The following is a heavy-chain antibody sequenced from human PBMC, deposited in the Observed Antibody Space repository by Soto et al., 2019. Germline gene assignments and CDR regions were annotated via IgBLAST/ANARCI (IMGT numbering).Heavy chain of an antibody. J-gene: IGHJ6*03. Sequence: SETLSLTCTVSGGSIRSYYWSWIRQPPGKGLEWIGYIYYSGSSNYNPSLKSRVTISVDTSKNQFSLKLSSVTAADTAVYYCARSTGDYDSSGYYYYYYMDVWGKGTTVTVSS. D-gene: IGHD3-22*01. CDR1: GGSIRSYY. V-gene: IGHV4-59*01. CDR2: IYYSGSS. CDR3: ARSTGDYDSSGYYYYYYMDV.